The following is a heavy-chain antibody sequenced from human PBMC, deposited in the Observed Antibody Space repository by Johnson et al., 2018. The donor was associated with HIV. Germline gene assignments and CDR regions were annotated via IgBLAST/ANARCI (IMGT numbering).Heavy chain of an antibody. D-gene: IGHD2-8*01. CDR1: GFTFNTYA. V-gene: IGHV3-30-3*01. Sequence: QVQLVESGGGVVQPGRSLRLSCAASGFTFNTYAMHWVRQAPGKGLQWVAVIWYDGSNKYYADAVKGRFTISRDNSKNTLYLQMNSMRAEDTAVYYCARDNIVLMVGGAFDIWGQGTMVTVSS. CDR3: ARDNIVLMVGGAFDI. J-gene: IGHJ3*02. CDR2: IWYDGSNK.